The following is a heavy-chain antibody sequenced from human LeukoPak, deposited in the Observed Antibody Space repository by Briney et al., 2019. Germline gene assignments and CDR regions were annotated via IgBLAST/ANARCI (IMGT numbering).Heavy chain of an antibody. J-gene: IGHJ4*02. CDR3: ATEGSGSNPFDS. CDR2: IYYSGST. V-gene: IGHV4-59*01. CDR1: GGSISNYY. Sequence: SETLSLTCTVSGGSISNYYWSWIRQSPGNGLEWIGYIYYSGSTNYNPSLKSRLTISVDTSKNQVSLKLSSVTAADTAVYYCATEGSGSNPFDSWGQGTLVTVSS. D-gene: IGHD3-22*01.